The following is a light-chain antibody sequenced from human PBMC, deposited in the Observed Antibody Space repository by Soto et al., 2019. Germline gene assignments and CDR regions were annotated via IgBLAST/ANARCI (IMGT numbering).Light chain of an antibody. CDR1: QNINSW. CDR2: KAS. V-gene: IGKV1-5*03. J-gene: IGKJ1*01. Sequence: DIQMTQSPSTLPASVGDRVTITCRASQNINSWLAWYQQKPGKSPNLLIYKASSLKSGVPSRFSGSGSATENIFTISSLQAEDFATYYCQQYSTYPAWTFGQGTKVEIK. CDR3: QQYSTYPAWT.